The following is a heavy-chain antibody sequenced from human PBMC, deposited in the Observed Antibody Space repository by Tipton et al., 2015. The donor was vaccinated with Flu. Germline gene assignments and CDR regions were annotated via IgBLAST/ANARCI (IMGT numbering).Heavy chain of an antibody. J-gene: IGHJ6*02. CDR2: IYSGGST. D-gene: IGHD1-26*01. CDR1: GFTVSSNY. Sequence: QLVQSGGGLIKPGGSLRLSCAASGFTVSSNYMSWVRQAPGKGLEWVSVIYSGGSTYYADSVKGRFTISRDNSKNTLYLQMNSLRAEDTAVYYCARDPGATTDYYYYGMDVWGQGTTVTVSS. CDR3: ARDPGATTDYYYYGMDV. V-gene: IGHV3-53*01.